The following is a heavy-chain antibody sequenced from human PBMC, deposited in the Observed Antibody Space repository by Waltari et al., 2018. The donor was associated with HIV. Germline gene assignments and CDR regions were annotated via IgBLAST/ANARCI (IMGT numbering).Heavy chain of an antibody. J-gene: IGHJ4*02. D-gene: IGHD2-21*02. Sequence: QVQLQESGPGLVKPSETLSLTCTVSGGSISSYYWSWIRQPPGKGLEWIGYIYYSGSTNYNPSLKSRVTISVDTSKNQFSLKLSSVTAADTAVYYCARRGDCGGDCYEDYWGQGTLVTVSS. CDR3: ARRGDCGGDCYEDY. CDR1: GGSISSYY. CDR2: IYYSGST. V-gene: IGHV4-59*01.